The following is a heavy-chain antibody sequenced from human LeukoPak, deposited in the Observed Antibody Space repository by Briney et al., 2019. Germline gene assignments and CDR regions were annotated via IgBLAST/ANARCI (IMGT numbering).Heavy chain of an antibody. D-gene: IGHD4-17*01. Sequence: PSETLSLTCTLSGGSISTYYWSWIRQPPGKGLEWIGSIYYSGSTYYNPSLKSRITISVDTSKNQFSLKLTSVTAADTGVYYCARPNDNGDYIGYWGQGTLVTVSS. CDR1: GGSISTYY. CDR2: IYYSGST. J-gene: IGHJ4*02. CDR3: ARPNDNGDYIGY. V-gene: IGHV4-59*05.